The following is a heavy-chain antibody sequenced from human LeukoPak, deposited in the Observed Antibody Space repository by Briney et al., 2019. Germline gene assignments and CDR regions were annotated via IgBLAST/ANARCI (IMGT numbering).Heavy chain of an antibody. Sequence: PGGSLRLPCAAFGFTFSSYKINWVRQAPGKGLEWVSYISSSGSRIYYADSVKGRFTISRDNAKNSLYLQMNSLRVEDTAVYYCARVRSGYSHENYFDYWGQGTLVTVSS. CDR1: GFTFSSYK. CDR2: ISSSGSRI. D-gene: IGHD5-18*01. J-gene: IGHJ4*02. V-gene: IGHV3-48*03. CDR3: ARVRSGYSHENYFDY.